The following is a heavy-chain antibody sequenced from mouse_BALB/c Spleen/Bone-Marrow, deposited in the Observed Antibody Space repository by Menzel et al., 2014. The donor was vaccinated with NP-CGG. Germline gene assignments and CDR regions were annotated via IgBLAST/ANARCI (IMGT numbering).Heavy chain of an antibody. CDR2: IDPANGNT. CDR1: GFNIKDTY. D-gene: IGHD3-2*02. J-gene: IGHJ4*01. Sequence: EVKLMESGAELVKPGASVKLSCTASGFNIKDTYMHWVKQRPEQGLGWIGRIDPANGNTKSDPKFQGKATITADTSSITAYLQLSSLTSEDTAVYYCAREATYAMDYWGQGTSVTVSS. V-gene: IGHV14-3*02. CDR3: AREATYAMDY.